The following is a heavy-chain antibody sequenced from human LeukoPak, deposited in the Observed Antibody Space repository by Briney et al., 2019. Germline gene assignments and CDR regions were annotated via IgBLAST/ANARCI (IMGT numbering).Heavy chain of an antibody. Sequence: ASVKVSCKASGYTFTSYGISWVRQAPGQGLEWMGWISAYNGNTNYAQKLQGRVTLTTDTSTRTAYMELSALRSDDTAVYFCARPLPYYYDSSGRYAFDVWGQGTMVTVSS. J-gene: IGHJ3*01. CDR1: GYTFTSYG. CDR3: ARPLPYYYDSSGRYAFDV. D-gene: IGHD3-22*01. V-gene: IGHV1-18*01. CDR2: ISAYNGNT.